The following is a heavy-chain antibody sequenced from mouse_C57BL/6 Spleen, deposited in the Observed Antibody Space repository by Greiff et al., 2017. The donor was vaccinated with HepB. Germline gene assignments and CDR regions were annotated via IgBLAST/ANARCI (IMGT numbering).Heavy chain of an antibody. CDR2: IYPGDGDT. CDR1: GYAFSSYW. J-gene: IGHJ2*01. D-gene: IGHD2-14*01. Sequence: QVQLQQSGAELVKPGASVKISCKASGYAFSSYWMNWVKQRPGKGLEWIGQIYPGDGDTNYNGKFKGKATLTADKSSSTAYMQLSSLTSEDSAVYFCARDERYPYYFDYWGQGTTLTVSS. CDR3: ARDERYPYYFDY. V-gene: IGHV1-80*01.